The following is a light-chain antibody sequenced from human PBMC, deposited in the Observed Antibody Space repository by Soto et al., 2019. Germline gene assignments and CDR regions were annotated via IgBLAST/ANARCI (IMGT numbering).Light chain of an antibody. CDR3: QSYDSSLRGSV. V-gene: IGLV1-40*01. Sequence: QSVLTQPPSVSGAPGQRVTISCTGSRSNIGAGYDVHWYQQLPGTAPKLLIYVNSNRPSGVPDRFSGSKSGTSASLAITGLQAEDEGDYYCQSYDSSLRGSVFGTGTKVTVL. J-gene: IGLJ1*01. CDR1: RSNIGAGYD. CDR2: VNS.